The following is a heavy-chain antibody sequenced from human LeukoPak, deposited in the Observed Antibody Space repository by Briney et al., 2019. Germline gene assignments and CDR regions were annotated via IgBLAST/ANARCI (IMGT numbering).Heavy chain of an antibody. CDR3: AGAGQYYYDSSGYYPFSFDY. V-gene: IGHV1-69*13. CDR1: GGTFTSYA. Sequence: SVKVSCTASGGTFTSYAISWVRQAPGQGLEWMGGIIPIFGTANYAQKFQGRVTITADESTSTAYMEPSSLRSEDTAVYYCAGAGQYYYDSSGYYPFSFDYWGQGTLVTVSS. J-gene: IGHJ4*02. D-gene: IGHD3-22*01. CDR2: IIPIFGTA.